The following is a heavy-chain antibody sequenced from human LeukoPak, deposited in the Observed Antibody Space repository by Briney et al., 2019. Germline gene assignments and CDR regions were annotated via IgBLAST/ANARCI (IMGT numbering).Heavy chain of an antibody. CDR1: GYSISSGYY. CDR2: IYHSGST. D-gene: IGHD6-19*01. J-gene: IGHJ4*02. V-gene: IGHV4-38-2*01. CDR3: ARGGSGRLLDY. Sequence: TASETLSLTCAVSGYSISSGYYWGWIRQPPGKGLEWIGSIYHSGSTYYNPSLKSRVTISVDTSKNQFSLKLSSVTAADTAVYYCARGGSGRLLDYWGQGTLVTVSS.